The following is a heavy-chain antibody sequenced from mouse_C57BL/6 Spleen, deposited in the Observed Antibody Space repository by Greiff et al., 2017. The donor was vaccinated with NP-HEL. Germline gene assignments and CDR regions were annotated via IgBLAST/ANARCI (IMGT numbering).Heavy chain of an antibody. CDR3: TRERDGSSYGYYAMDY. Sequence: EVKLMESGEGLVKPGGSLKLSCAASGFTFSSYAMSWVRQTPEKRLEWVAYISSGGDYIYYADTVKGRFTISRDNARNTLYLQMSSLKSEDTAMYYCTRERDGSSYGYYAMDYWGQGTSVTVSS. D-gene: IGHD1-1*01. CDR2: ISSGGDYI. CDR1: GFTFSSYA. V-gene: IGHV5-9-1*02. J-gene: IGHJ4*01.